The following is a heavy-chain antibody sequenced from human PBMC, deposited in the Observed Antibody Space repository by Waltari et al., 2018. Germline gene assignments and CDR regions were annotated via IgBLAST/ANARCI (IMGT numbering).Heavy chain of an antibody. CDR3: ASYMTTVPRRAFDI. CDR2: INSDGSGT. J-gene: IGHJ3*02. V-gene: IGHV3-74*01. CDR1: GFTFSSYW. D-gene: IGHD4-17*01. Sequence: EVQLVESGGGLVQPGGSLRLSCAASGFTFSSYWMHWVRQAPGKGVVWVSRINSDGSGTSYADSVKGRFTISRDNAKNTLYLQMNSLRAEDTAVYYCASYMTTVPRRAFDIWGQGTMVTVSS.